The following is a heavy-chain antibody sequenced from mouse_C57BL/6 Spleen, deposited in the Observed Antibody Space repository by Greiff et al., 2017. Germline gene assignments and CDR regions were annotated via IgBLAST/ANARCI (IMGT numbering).Heavy chain of an antibody. J-gene: IGHJ3*01. D-gene: IGHD2-3*01. CDR2: IYPSDSET. V-gene: IGHV1-61*01. CDR3: ARGGINDGYYAFAY. CDR1: GYTFTSYW. Sequence: VQLQQPGAELVRPGSSVKLSCKASGYTFTSYWMDWVKQRPGQGLEWIGNIYPSDSETHYNQTFKDKATLTVDKSSSTAYMQLSSLTSEDSAVYYCARGGINDGYYAFAYWGQGTLVTVSA.